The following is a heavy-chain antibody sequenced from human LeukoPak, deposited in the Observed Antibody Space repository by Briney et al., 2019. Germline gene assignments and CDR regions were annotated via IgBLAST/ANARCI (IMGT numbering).Heavy chain of an antibody. CDR1: GFTFSSYW. J-gene: IGHJ4*02. Sequence: GGSLRLSCAASGFTFSSYWMHWVRQAPGKGPVWVARTNRDGSSTAYADTVKGRFTISKDNAKNTLYLLMNSLRAEDTAVYYCARDSVEWYIFDYWGQGTLVTVSS. CDR2: TNRDGSST. CDR3: ARDSVEWYIFDY. D-gene: IGHD3-3*01. V-gene: IGHV3-74*01.